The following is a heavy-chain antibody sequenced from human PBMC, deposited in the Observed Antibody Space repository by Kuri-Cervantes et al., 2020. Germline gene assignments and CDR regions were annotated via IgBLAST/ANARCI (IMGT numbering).Heavy chain of an antibody. J-gene: IGHJ4*02. CDR1: GFTFSSYS. Sequence: GESLKISCAASGFTFSSYSMNWVRQAPGKGLEWVSAIGTAGDTYYPGSVKGRFTISRENAKNSLYLQMNSLRAGDTAVYYCARCRIGSGSGSYDEWGQGTLVTVSS. D-gene: IGHD3-10*01. V-gene: IGHV3-13*01. CDR3: ARCRIGSGSGSYDE. CDR2: IGTAGDT.